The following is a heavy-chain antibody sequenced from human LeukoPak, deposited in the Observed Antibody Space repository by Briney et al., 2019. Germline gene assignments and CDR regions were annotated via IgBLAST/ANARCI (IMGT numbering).Heavy chain of an antibody. CDR2: ISGSGSRT. CDR1: GFTFSSYG. Sequence: GGSLRLSCAASGFTFSSYGMSWVRQAPGKGLEWVSAISGSGSRTYYADSVKGRFTISRDNSKNTLYLQMNSLRAEDTAVYYCARDFSPLLYMDVWGKGTTVTVSS. V-gene: IGHV3-23*01. D-gene: IGHD2/OR15-2a*01. J-gene: IGHJ6*03. CDR3: ARDFSPLLYMDV.